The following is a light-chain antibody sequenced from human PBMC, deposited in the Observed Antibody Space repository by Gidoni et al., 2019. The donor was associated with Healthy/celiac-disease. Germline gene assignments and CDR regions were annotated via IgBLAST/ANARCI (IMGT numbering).Light chain of an antibody. V-gene: IGKV3-11*01. CDR2: DAS. Sequence: EIVLTQSPATLSLSPGERATLSCRASQSVSSSVAWYQQKPGQAPRLLIYDASNRATGIPARFSGSGSGTDFTLTISSREPEDFAVYYCQQRSNWSWTFGQXTKVEIK. CDR3: QQRSNWSWT. J-gene: IGKJ1*01. CDR1: QSVSSS.